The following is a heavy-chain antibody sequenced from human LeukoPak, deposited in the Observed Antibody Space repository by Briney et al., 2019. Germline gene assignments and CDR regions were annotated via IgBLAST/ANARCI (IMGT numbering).Heavy chain of an antibody. V-gene: IGHV1-2*02. CDR3: ARDQRAGAPGNAFDL. CDR1: GYTFSGYY. J-gene: IGHJ3*01. D-gene: IGHD6-13*01. CDR2: INPNSGGT. Sequence: ASVKISCKASGYTFSGYYIHWVRQDPGQGLEWMGWINPNSGGTNSAQKFQGRVTMTRDTSISTAYMEQSGLRFDDTAVYYCARDQRAGAPGNAFDLWGQGTMVTVSS.